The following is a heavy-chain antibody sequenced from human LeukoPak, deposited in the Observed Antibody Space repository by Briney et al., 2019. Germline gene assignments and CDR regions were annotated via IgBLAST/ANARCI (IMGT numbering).Heavy chain of an antibody. J-gene: IGHJ1*01. D-gene: IGHD2-2*01. CDR1: GGSISSFY. V-gene: IGHV4-59*01. CDR3: ASLGYCGSTSCPRNFHH. Sequence: PSETLSLTCTVSGGSISSFYWSWIRQPPGKGLEWIGYVYYSGSTNYNPSLKSRVTISVDTSKNQFSLKLSSVTAADTAVYFCASLGYCGSTSCPRNFHHWGQGTLVTVSS. CDR2: VYYSGST.